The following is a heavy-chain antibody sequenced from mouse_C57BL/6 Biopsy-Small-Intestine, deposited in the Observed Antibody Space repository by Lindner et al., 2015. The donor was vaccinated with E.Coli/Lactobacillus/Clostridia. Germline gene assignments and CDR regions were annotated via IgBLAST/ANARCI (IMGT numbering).Heavy chain of an antibody. J-gene: IGHJ4*01. Sequence: VQLQESGGGLVKPGGSLKLSCAASGFTFSSYAMSWVRQTPEKRLEWVAAINSNGGSTYYPDTVKDRFTISRDNAKNTLYLQMSSLRSEDTALYYCARHYPYSTYSMDYWGQGTSVTVSS. D-gene: IGHD2-5*01. CDR1: GFTFSSYA. V-gene: IGHV5-6-2*01. CDR3: ARHYPYSTYSMDY. CDR2: INSNGGST.